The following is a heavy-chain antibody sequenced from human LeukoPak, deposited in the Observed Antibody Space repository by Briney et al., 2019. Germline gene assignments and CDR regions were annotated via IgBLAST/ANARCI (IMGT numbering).Heavy chain of an antibody. CDR3: TRGSIAYYYMDV. V-gene: IGHV4-61*01. CDR2: IYYSGST. Sequence: SETLSLTCTVSGGSISSSSYYWSWIRQPPGKGLEWIGNIYYSGSTNYNPSLKSRVTISVDTSKNQLSLKLSSVTAADTAVYYCTRGSIAYYYMDVWGKGTTVTISS. J-gene: IGHJ6*03. CDR1: GGSISSSSYY. D-gene: IGHD3-22*01.